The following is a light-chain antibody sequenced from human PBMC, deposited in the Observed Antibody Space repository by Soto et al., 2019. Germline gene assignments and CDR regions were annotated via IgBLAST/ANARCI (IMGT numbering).Light chain of an antibody. CDR1: RSVSNR. J-gene: IGKJ4*01. CDR2: GAS. Sequence: ETLITQSRTALSVYPGETVTFSCRASRSVSNRLAWYQHKPGQAPRLLISGASNGATGIPPKFSGSGSGTEFTLTISRLEPEDFAVYYCQQYGSSPLTFGGGAKVDI. V-gene: IGKV3-20*01. CDR3: QQYGSSPLT.